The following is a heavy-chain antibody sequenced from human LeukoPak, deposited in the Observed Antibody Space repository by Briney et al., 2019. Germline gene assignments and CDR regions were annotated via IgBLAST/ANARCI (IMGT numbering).Heavy chain of an antibody. D-gene: IGHD3-10*01. CDR3: ARHSGMVRGANFDY. CDR2: IYYSGSP. J-gene: IGHJ4*02. V-gene: IGHV4-39*01. Sequence: SETLSLTCTVSGGSIGSSTYYWGWIRQPPGKGLEWIGSIYYSGSPYYNPSLESRVTIFVDTSKNQFSLKLTSVTAADTAVYYCARHSGMVRGANFDYWGQGTLVTVSS. CDR1: GGSIGSSTYY.